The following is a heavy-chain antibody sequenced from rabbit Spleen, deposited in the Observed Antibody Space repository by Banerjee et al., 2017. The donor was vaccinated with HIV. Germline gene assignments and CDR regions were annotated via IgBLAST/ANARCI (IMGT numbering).Heavy chain of an antibody. J-gene: IGHJ4*01. CDR3: ARDAGSGPYIDGYFSL. Sequence: QSLEESGGDLVKPEGSLTLTCTASGFSFSNDHYMCWVRQAPGKGLEWIACIYTGNYKTYYASWAKGRFTISKTSSTTVTLQMTSLTVADTATYFCARDAGSGPYIDGYFSLWGPGTLVTVS. V-gene: IGHV1S40*01. CDR1: GFSFSNDHY. CDR2: IYTGNYKT. D-gene: IGHD8-1*01.